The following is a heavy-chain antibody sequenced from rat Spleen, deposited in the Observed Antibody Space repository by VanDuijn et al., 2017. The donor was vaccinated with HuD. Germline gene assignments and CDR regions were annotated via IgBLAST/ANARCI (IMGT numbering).Heavy chain of an antibody. D-gene: IGHD4-3*01. CDR1: GFTFNKYW. V-gene: IGHV5-31*01. J-gene: IGHJ2*01. Sequence: EVQLVESGGGLVQPGSSLKVSCVASGFTFNKYWMTWIRQAPGKGLEWVASISPSGGSTYYRDSVKGRFTVSRDNAKSTLYLQMDSLRSEDTATYYCARHFGLYYFDYWGQGVMVTVSS. CDR2: ISPSGGST. CDR3: ARHFGLYYFDY.